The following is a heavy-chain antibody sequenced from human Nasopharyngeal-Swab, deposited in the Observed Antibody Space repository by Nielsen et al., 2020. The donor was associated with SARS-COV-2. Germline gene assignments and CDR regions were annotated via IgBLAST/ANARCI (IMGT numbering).Heavy chain of an antibody. Sequence: GGSLRLSCAASGFIFSNYNMNWVRQAPGKGLEWVSYIGVTSSTRHYADSLRGRFTISRDNAKNSLYLQMNSLRAEDTAVYYCARGGSSWPHWYFDLWGRGTLVTVSS. CDR1: GFIFSNYN. V-gene: IGHV3-48*04. J-gene: IGHJ2*01. D-gene: IGHD6-13*01. CDR3: ARGGSSWPHWYFDL. CDR2: IGVTSSTR.